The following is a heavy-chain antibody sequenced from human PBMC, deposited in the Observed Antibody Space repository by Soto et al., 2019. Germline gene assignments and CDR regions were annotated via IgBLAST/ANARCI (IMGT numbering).Heavy chain of an antibody. V-gene: IGHV3-23*01. Sequence: GRSLRLSCAASGFTFSSYAMSWVRQAPGKGLEWVSAISGSGGSTYYADSVKGRFTISRDNSKNTLYLQMNSLRAEDTALYYCAKALRRFGELLNYYYYGMDVWGQGTTVTVSS. CDR2: ISGSGGST. D-gene: IGHD3-10*01. CDR3: AKALRRFGELLNYYYYGMDV. CDR1: GFTFSSYA. J-gene: IGHJ6*02.